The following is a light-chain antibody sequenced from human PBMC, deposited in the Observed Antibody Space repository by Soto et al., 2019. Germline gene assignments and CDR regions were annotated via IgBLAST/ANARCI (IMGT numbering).Light chain of an antibody. J-gene: IGLJ1*01. CDR3: SSYTSSSTLV. Sequence: QSALTQPASVSGSPGQSITISCTGTSSDVGAYNFVSWYQHHPGRAPKLIIYEVTIRPSGVSNRFSGSKSGNTASLTISGLQAEDEADYYCSSYTSSSTLVFGTGTKLTVL. CDR2: EVT. CDR1: SSDVGAYNF. V-gene: IGLV2-14*01.